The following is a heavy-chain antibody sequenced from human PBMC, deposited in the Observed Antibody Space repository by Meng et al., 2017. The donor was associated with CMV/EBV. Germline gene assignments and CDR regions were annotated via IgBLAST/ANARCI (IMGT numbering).Heavy chain of an antibody. CDR1: GFTFSSYS. CDR2: ISSSSSYI. V-gene: IGHV3-21*01. CDR3: ARGGGWSSSSDWGDYYYYGMDV. Sequence: GESLKISCAASGFTFSSYSMNWVRPAPGKGLEWVSSISSSSSYIYYTDSVKGRFTISRDNAKNSRYLQMNSLRAEDTAVYYCARGGGWSSSSDWGDYYYYGMDVWGQGTTVTVSS. J-gene: IGHJ6*02. D-gene: IGHD6-6*01.